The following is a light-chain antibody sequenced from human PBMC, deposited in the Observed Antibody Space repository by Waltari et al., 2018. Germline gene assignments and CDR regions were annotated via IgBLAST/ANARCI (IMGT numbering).Light chain of an antibody. CDR1: QSLLFSNGYNY. J-gene: IGKJ3*01. CDR3: MQGLHFPLT. Sequence: DVVMTQSPLSLPVTPGEPASISCRSSQSLLFSNGYNYVNWYLLRPGQSPQLLVYLGSNRASGVPGRCSGSWSGTDFTLKISRVEAEDVGFYYCMQGLHFPLTFGPGTKVDIK. V-gene: IGKV2-28*01. CDR2: LGS.